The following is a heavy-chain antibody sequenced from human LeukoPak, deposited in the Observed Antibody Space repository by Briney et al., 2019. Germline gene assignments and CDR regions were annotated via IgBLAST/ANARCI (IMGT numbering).Heavy chain of an antibody. CDR2: INPNSGGT. D-gene: IGHD4-17*01. J-gene: IGHJ5*02. V-gene: IGHV1-2*06. CDR3: AREPTTVTSYNWFDP. CDR1: GYTFTGYY. Sequence: GASVKVSCKASGYTFTGYYVHWVRQAPGQGLEWMGRINPNSGGTNYAQKFQGRVTMTRDTSISTAYMELSRLRSDDTAVYYCAREPTTVTSYNWFDPWGQGTLVTVSS.